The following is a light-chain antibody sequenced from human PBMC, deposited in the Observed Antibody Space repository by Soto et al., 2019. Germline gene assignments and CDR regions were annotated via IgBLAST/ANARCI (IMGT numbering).Light chain of an antibody. CDR3: QQGHTWPLI. Sequence: EIAMTQSPATLSVSPGERATLSCRASQSISTELAWYQQIPGQPPRLLIYSASTRASGVPARFTCSGSGSEFSLTISGLQSEYFATYYCQQGHTWPLILGQGTRLEI. CDR1: QSISTE. V-gene: IGKV3-15*01. J-gene: IGKJ2*01. CDR2: SAS.